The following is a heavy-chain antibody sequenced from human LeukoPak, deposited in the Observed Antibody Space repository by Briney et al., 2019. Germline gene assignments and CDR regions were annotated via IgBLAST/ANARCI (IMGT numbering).Heavy chain of an antibody. D-gene: IGHD1-26*01. CDR2: ISINTNT. V-gene: IGHV3-53*01. CDR1: GIAVGVNY. CDR3: AIAQTWDGLFES. Sequence: PGGSLRLSCAASGIAVGVNYMCWVRQTPGKGLEWVSFISINTNTFYADSVRGRFTISRDTSKNTLLLQMNSLRDEDSAIYYCAIAQTWDGLFESWGQGTLVTVSS. J-gene: IGHJ4*02.